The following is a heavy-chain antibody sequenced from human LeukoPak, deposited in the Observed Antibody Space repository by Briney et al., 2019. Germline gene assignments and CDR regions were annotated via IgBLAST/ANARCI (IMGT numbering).Heavy chain of an antibody. Sequence: GGSLRLSCAASGFTVSSNYMSWVRQAPGKGLEWVSVIYSGGSTYYADSVKGRFTISRDNSKNTLYLQMNSLRAEDTAVYYCARGVQTIAVAGYWGQGTLVTVSS. V-gene: IGHV3-66*01. CDR2: IYSGGST. J-gene: IGHJ4*02. D-gene: IGHD6-19*01. CDR1: GFTVSSNY. CDR3: ARGVQTIAVAGY.